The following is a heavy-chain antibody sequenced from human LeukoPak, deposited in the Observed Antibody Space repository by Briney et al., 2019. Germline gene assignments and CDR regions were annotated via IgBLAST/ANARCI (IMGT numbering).Heavy chain of an antibody. V-gene: IGHV3-23*01. CDR2: ISGSGVNT. CDR1: GFTFSSYG. Sequence: PGGSLRLSCAASGFTFSSYGMSWVRQAPGKGLEWVSAISGSGVNTYYADSVKGRFTISRDNSKNTLYLQMNSLRAEDTAVYYCARAAYYDSSGYYYYGYWGQGTLVTVSS. D-gene: IGHD3-22*01. J-gene: IGHJ4*02. CDR3: ARAAYYDSSGYYYYGY.